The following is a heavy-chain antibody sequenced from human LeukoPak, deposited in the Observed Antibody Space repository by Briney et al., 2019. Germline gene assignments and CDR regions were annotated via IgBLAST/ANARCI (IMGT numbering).Heavy chain of an antibody. CDR1: GYTFTSYW. CDR2: IYPGDSDT. V-gene: IGHV5-51*01. Sequence: KVSCKASGYTFTSYWIGWVRQMPGKGLEWMGIIYPGDSDTRYSPSFQGQVTISADKSISTAYLQWSSLKASDTAMYYCARRHLHWDVWGQGTTVTVSS. CDR3: ARRHLHWDV. J-gene: IGHJ6*02.